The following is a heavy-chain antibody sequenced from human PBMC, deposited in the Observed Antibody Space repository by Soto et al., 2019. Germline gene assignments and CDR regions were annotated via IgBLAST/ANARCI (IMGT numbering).Heavy chain of an antibody. V-gene: IGHV4-59*01. J-gene: IGHJ6*02. D-gene: IGHD5-12*01. CDR3: ARHIMGTNYYYYGMDV. CDR2: IYYSGST. CDR1: GGSISSYY. Sequence: QVQLQESGPGLVKPSETLSLTCTVSGGSISSYYWSWIRQPPGKGLEWIGYIYYSGSTNYNPPLKSRFTISVDTSKNQFSLKLSPVTAADTAVYYCARHIMGTNYYYYGMDVWGQGTTVTASS.